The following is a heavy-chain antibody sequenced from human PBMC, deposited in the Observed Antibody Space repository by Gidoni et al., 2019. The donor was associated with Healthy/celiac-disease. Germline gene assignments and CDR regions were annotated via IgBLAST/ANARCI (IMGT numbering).Heavy chain of an antibody. Sequence: QVTLKESGPVLVKPTEPLTLTCTVSGFSLSNARMGVSWIRQPPGKALEWLAHIFSNDEKSYSTSLKSRLTISKDTSKSQVVLTMTNMDPVDTATYYCARIVSGYCSSTSCYTRFDPWGQGTLVTVSS. CDR3: ARIVSGYCSSTSCYTRFDP. CDR2: IFSNDEK. CDR1: GFSLSNARMG. J-gene: IGHJ5*02. V-gene: IGHV2-26*01. D-gene: IGHD2-2*02.